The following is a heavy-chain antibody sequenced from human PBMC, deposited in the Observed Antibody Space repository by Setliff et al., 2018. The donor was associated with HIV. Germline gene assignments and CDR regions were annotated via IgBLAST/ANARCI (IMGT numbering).Heavy chain of an antibody. CDR1: GGSFGDYH. CDR3: ARVPVCSSTSCLHVNAFDI. CDR2: IFRSGTT. J-gene: IGHJ3*02. V-gene: IGHV4-4*07. Sequence: SCTLSGGSFGDYHWSWIRQPAGRGLEWIGRIFRSGTTDYKFSLKSRVTISIDTSKNQISLKLSSVTAADTAVYYCARVPVCSSTSCLHVNAFDIWGQGTMVTVSS. D-gene: IGHD2-2*01.